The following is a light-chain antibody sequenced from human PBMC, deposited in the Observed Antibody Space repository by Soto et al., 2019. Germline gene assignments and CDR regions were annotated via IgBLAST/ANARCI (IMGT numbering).Light chain of an antibody. V-gene: IGLV1-40*01. CDR2: GNS. CDR3: HSYDSSLSGSKVV. J-gene: IGLJ2*01. Sequence: QAVVTQPPSVSGAPGQRVTISCTGSSSNFGAGYDVHWYQQLPGTAPKLLIYGNSNRPSGVPDRFSGSKSGTSASLAITGLQAEDEADYYCHSYDSSLSGSKVVFGGGTKLTVL. CDR1: SSNFGAGYD.